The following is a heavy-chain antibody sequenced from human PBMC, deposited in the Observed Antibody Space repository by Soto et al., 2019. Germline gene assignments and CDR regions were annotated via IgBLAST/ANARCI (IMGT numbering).Heavy chain of an antibody. CDR2: IDWDDDK. V-gene: IGHV2-70*11. CDR3: ARILSSDTAMVTYFDY. Sequence: GSGPTLVNPTQTLTLTCTFSGFSLSTSGMCVSWIRQPPGKALEWLARIDWDDDKYYSTSLKTRLTISKDTSKNQVVLTMTNMDPVDTATYYCARILSSDTAMVTYFDYWGQGTLVTVSS. J-gene: IGHJ4*02. CDR1: GFSLSTSGMC. D-gene: IGHD5-18*01.